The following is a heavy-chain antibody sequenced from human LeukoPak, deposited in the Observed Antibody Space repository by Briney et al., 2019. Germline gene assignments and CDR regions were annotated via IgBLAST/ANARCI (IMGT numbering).Heavy chain of an antibody. CDR1: GYTFTSYY. CDR2: INPHSGDT. Sequence: ASVRVSCKASGYTFTSYYMHWVRQAPGQGLEWMGWINPHSGDTNYAHKFQGRVSMTRYTSISIAYMELSSLKSDDTAVYYCAREGGSSDGYAYHWGQGTLVTVSS. D-gene: IGHD5-18*01. J-gene: IGHJ5*02. CDR3: AREGGSSDGYAYH. V-gene: IGHV1-2*07.